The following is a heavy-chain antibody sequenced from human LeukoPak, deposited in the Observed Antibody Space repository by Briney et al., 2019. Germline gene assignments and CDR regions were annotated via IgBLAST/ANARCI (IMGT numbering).Heavy chain of an antibody. D-gene: IGHD6-13*01. V-gene: IGHV4-38-2*02. CDR1: GYSISSGYY. J-gene: IGHJ4*02. Sequence: SETLSLTCTVSGYSISSGYYWGWIRQPPGKGLEWIGSIYHSGSTYYNPSLKSRVTISVDTSKNQFSLKLSSVTAADTAVYYCARSSRGYSSSFDFDYWGQGTLVTVSS. CDR3: ARSSRGYSSSFDFDY. CDR2: IYHSGST.